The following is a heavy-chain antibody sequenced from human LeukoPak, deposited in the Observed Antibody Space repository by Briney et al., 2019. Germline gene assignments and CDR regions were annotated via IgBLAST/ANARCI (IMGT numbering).Heavy chain of an antibody. J-gene: IGHJ4*02. CDR3: AERSAYESLFDY. D-gene: IGHD5-12*01. CDR2: IYPSGST. Sequence: PSETLSLTCSVSGYSINSAYYWGWIRQPPGKGLEWIGTIYPSGSTSYNPSLKSPVTISLDTSKNQFSLKLNSVTAADTAVYFCAERSAYESLFDYWGQGTLVTVSS. CDR1: GYSINSAYY. V-gene: IGHV4-38-2*02.